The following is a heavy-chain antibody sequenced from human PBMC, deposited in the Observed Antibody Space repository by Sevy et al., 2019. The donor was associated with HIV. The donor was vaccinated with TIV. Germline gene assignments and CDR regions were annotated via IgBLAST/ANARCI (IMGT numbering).Heavy chain of an antibody. D-gene: IGHD3-10*01. CDR1: GFTFDDYT. Sequence: GGSLRLSCAASGFTFDDYTMHWVRQAPGKGLEWVSLISWDGGSTYYADSVKGRFTISRDNIKNSLYLQMNSLRTEDTAVYYCAKEKGEGSVGYFDHWGQGTLVTVSS. CDR3: AKEKGEGSVGYFDH. V-gene: IGHV3-43*01. CDR2: ISWDGGST. J-gene: IGHJ4*02.